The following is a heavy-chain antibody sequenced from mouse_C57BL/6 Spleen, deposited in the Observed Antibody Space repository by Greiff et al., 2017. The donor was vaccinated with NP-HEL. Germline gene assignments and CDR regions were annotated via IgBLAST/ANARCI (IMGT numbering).Heavy chain of an antibody. CDR1: GFTFSSYG. Sequence: EVKLMESGGDLVKPGGSLKLSCAASGFTFSSYGMSWVRQTPDKRLEWVATISSGGSYTSYPDSVKGHFTIARDNAKNTLYLQVGSLKSEDTTMYYCASCDYYDWGQGTTLTVSS. V-gene: IGHV5-6*01. D-gene: IGHD1-1*01. CDR3: ASCDYYD. J-gene: IGHJ2*01. CDR2: ISSGGSYT.